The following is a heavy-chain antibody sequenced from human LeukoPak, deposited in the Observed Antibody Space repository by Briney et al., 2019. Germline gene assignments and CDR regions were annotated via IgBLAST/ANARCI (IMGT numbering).Heavy chain of an antibody. J-gene: IGHJ5*01. V-gene: IGHV3-23*01. Sequence: PGGSLRLSCAASGFTFSTSVMTWVRQAPGKGLEWLSAIGGDDKSIDYADSVKGRFTISRDNSKNTVYLQMNSLRAEDTALYYCTRREGGTPDSWALGTLVTVSS. CDR2: IGGDDKSI. CDR1: GFTFSTSV. D-gene: IGHD2-15*01. CDR3: TRREGGTPDS.